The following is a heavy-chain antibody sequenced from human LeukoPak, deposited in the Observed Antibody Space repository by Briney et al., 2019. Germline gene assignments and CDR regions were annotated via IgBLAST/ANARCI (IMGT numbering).Heavy chain of an antibody. CDR2: IYYSGST. Sequence: SETLSLTCTVSGGSISSSSYYWGWIRQPPGKGLEGIGRIYYSGSTYYNPSPKSRVTISVDTSKNQFSLKLSSATDADTAVYYCARVPPYGDYVATYYYYMDVWGKGTTVTVSS. D-gene: IGHD4-17*01. CDR3: ARVPPYGDYVATYYYYMDV. J-gene: IGHJ6*03. V-gene: IGHV4-39*07. CDR1: GGSISSSSYY.